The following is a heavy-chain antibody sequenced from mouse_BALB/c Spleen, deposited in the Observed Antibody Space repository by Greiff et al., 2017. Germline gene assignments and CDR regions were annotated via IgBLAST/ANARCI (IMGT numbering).Heavy chain of an antibody. Sequence: EVQLQQSGPELVTPGASVKISCKASGYTFTDYNMHWVKQRHGKSLEWIGYIYPYNGGTGYNQKFKSKATLTVDNSYSTAYMELHSLTSEDSAVYYCTREVDNYSPFDYWGQGTTLTVSS. J-gene: IGHJ2*01. D-gene: IGHD1-3*01. CDR1: GYTFTDYN. CDR3: TREVDNYSPFDY. CDR2: IYPYNGGT. V-gene: IGHV1S29*02.